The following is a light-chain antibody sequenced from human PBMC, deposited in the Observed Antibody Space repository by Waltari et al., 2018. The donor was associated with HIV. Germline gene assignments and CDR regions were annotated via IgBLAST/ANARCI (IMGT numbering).Light chain of an antibody. Sequence: QSVLTQPPSASGTPGQRVTISCSGSSSNIGSNYVYWYQQLPGTAPKLLIYSNNQRPSGVPDRFSGSKSGTSASLAISGFRSEDEADYYCAAWDDSLSGQVFGGGTKLTVL. CDR2: SNN. CDR3: AAWDDSLSGQV. V-gene: IGLV1-47*02. J-gene: IGLJ3*02. CDR1: SSNIGSNY.